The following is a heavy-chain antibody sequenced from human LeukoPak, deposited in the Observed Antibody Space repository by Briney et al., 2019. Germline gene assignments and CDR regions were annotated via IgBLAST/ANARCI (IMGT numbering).Heavy chain of an antibody. Sequence: PGGSLRLSCAASGFTFSSYAMHWVRQAPGKGLEWVAVISYDGSNKYYADSVKGRFTISRDNSKNTLYLQMNSLRAEDTAVYHCARGIALWIWELRPQELLDPWGQGTLVTVSS. CDR3: ARGIALWIWELRPQELLDP. CDR1: GFTFSSYA. J-gene: IGHJ5*02. D-gene: IGHD1-26*01. CDR2: ISYDGSNK. V-gene: IGHV3-30-3*01.